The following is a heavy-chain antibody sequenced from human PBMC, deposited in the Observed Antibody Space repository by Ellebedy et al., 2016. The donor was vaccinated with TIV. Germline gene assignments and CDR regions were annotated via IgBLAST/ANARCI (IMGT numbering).Heavy chain of an antibody. CDR2: IRSETDGGTA. Sequence: GESLKISCAASGFTFSDAWMSWVRQAPGKGLEWVGRIRSETDGGTADYATPVKGRFSISRDDSKNTLYLQMNNLKTEDTAVYYCNTDLRGELRPFDYWGQGTLVTVSS. V-gene: IGHV3-15*01. J-gene: IGHJ4*02. CDR3: NTDLRGELRPFDY. D-gene: IGHD1-7*01. CDR1: GFTFSDAW.